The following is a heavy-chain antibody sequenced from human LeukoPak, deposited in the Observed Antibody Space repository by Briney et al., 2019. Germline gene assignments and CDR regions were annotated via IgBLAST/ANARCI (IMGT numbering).Heavy chain of an antibody. CDR3: ARGGKGSDGFDY. J-gene: IGHJ4*02. CDR2: IYYSGST. CDR1: GGSISSYY. D-gene: IGHD3-10*01. Sequence: SETLSLTCTVSGGSISSYYWSWIRQPPGKGLEWIGYIYYSGSTNYNPSLKSRFTISVDTSKNQFSLKLSSVTAADTAVYYCARGGKGSDGFDYWGQGTLVTVSS. V-gene: IGHV4-59*01.